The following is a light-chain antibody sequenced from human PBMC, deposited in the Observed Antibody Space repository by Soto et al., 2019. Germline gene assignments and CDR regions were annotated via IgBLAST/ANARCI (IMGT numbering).Light chain of an antibody. CDR3: CSYAGSSTYV. J-gene: IGLJ1*01. Sequence: QSVLTQPASVSGSPGQSITVSGALSSSDVGSYNLVSWYQQHPGKAPKLMIYEGSKRPSGVSSRFSGSKSGNTASLTISGLQAEDEADYYWCSYAGSSTYVFGTGTKVTVL. V-gene: IGLV2-23*01. CDR1: SSDVGSYNL. CDR2: EGS.